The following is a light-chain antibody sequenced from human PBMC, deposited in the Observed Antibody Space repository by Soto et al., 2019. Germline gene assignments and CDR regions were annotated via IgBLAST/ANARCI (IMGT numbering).Light chain of an antibody. CDR1: SSDVGGYNY. CDR2: DVS. CDR3: RSYTSSSTRV. Sequence: QSVLTQPASVSGSPGQSITISCTGTSSDVGGYNYVSWYQQHPGKAPKLMIYDVSNRPSGVSNRFSGSKSGNTASLSISGLQAEYEADDYCRSYTSSSTRVFGTGTKLTVL. V-gene: IGLV2-14*01. J-gene: IGLJ1*01.